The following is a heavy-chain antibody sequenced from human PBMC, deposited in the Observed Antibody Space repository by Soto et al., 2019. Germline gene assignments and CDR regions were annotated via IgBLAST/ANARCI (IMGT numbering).Heavy chain of an antibody. CDR2: INHSGST. CDR1: GGSFSCYY. D-gene: IGHD5-12*01. V-gene: IGHV4-34*01. CDR3: ARGGRGYSGYVPFDY. Sequence: SETLSLTCGVYGGSFSCYYWIWIRQPPGKGLEWIGEINHSGSTNYNPSLKSRVTISVDTSKNQFSLKLSSVTAADTAVYYCARGGRGYSGYVPFDYWGQGTLVTVSS. J-gene: IGHJ4*02.